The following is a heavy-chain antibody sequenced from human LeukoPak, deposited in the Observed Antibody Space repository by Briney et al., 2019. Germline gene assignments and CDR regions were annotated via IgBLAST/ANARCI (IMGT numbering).Heavy chain of an antibody. V-gene: IGHV4-59*01. D-gene: IGHD6-13*01. CDR1: GGSISSYY. J-gene: IGHJ4*02. Sequence: SETLSLTCTVSGGSISSYYWSWIRQPPGKGLEWIGYIYYSGSTNYNPSLKSRVTISVDTSKNQFSPKLSSVAAADTAVYYCASGYSSSWYYFDNWGQGTLVTVSS. CDR2: IYYSGST. CDR3: ASGYSSSWYYFDN.